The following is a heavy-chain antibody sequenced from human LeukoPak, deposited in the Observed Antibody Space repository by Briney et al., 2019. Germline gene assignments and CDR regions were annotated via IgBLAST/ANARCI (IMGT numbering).Heavy chain of an antibody. CDR1: GFTFSSYA. V-gene: IGHV3-48*01. Sequence: GGSLRLSCAASGFTFSSYAMIWVRQAPGKGLEWVSYISRTSHTIYYADSVKGRFTISRDNAKNSLYLQMNSLRVEDTAVYSCARYLGGWSFDYWGQGTLVTVSS. CDR3: ARYLGGWSFDY. D-gene: IGHD6-19*01. CDR2: ISRTSHTI. J-gene: IGHJ4*02.